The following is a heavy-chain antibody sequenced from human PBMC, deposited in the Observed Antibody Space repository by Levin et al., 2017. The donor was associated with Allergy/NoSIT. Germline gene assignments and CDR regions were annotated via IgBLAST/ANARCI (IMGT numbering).Heavy chain of an antibody. CDR2: ISGSGGST. Sequence: LSLTCVASGFTFSSYAMTWVRQAPGKGLEWVSAISGSGGSTYFADSVKGRFTISRDNSKNTLYLQMNSLRVEDTAVYYCAKRGLAFFDYWGQGTLVIVSS. J-gene: IGHJ4*02. CDR1: GFTFSSYA. CDR3: AKRGLAFFDY. V-gene: IGHV3-23*01.